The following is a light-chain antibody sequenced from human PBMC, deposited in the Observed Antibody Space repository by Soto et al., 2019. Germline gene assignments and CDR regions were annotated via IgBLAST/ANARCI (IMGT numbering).Light chain of an antibody. CDR1: SSDVGAYVY. J-gene: IGLJ2*01. V-gene: IGLV2-11*01. Sequence: QSALTQPRSVSGSPGQSVTISCTGTSSDVGAYVYVSWYQQHPGKAPKLIIYDVSKRPSGVPDRFSGSKSGNTASLTISGLQAEDEADYYCSSYTSSSPVVFGGGTKLTVL. CDR2: DVS. CDR3: SSYTSSSPVV.